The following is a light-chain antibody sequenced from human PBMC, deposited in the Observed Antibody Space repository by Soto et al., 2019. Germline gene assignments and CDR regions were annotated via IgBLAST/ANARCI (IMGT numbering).Light chain of an antibody. CDR3: QPYNNWPLT. J-gene: IGKJ4*01. CDR2: GAS. V-gene: IGKV3-15*01. CDR1: QSVSSN. Sequence: EIVMTQSPATLSVSSGDRATLSCRASQSVSSNLAWYQQKPGQAPRLLIYGASTRATGIPARFRGSRSGPEFTLTINRLQSEDFAIYYCQPYNNWPLTFGGGTKVDIK.